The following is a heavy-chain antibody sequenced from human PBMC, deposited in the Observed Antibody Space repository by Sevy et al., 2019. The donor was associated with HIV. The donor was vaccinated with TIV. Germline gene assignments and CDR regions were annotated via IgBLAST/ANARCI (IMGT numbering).Heavy chain of an antibody. V-gene: IGHV3-48*03. Sequence: GGSLRLSCAASGFIFSSYEMNWVRQAPGKGLEWISYISNSGSALYYSDSVKGGFTISKDNAKNSLYLQMNSLRAEDTVVYYCARVLPPSATTVAHFDNWGQGTLVTVSS. J-gene: IGHJ4*02. CDR2: ISNSGSAL. D-gene: IGHD4-4*01. CDR1: GFIFSSYE. CDR3: ARVLPPSATTVAHFDN.